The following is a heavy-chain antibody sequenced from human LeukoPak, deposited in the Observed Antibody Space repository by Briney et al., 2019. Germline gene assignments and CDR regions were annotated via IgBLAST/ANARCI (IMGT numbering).Heavy chain of an antibody. CDR2: ISGSGGST. CDR3: ASDLGPANFDY. D-gene: IGHD7-27*01. J-gene: IGHJ4*02. Sequence: PGRSLRLTCAASGFTFSSYDMSWVRQAPGKGLEWVSAISGSGGSTYYADSVKGRFTISRDNSKNPLYLQMNSLRAEDTAVYYCASDLGPANFDYWGQGTLVTVSS. CDR1: GFTFSSYD. V-gene: IGHV3-23*01.